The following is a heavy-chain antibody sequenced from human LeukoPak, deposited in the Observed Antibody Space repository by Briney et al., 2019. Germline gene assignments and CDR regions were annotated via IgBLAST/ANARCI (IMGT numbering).Heavy chain of an antibody. CDR3: ARHIQVTFRVSRLGWFDA. D-gene: IGHD3-9*01. V-gene: IGHV4-38-2*02. J-gene: IGHJ5*02. CDR1: GYSIGSGYD. Sequence: SETLSLTCSVSGYSIGSGYDWAWIRQPPGKGLEWIGSINYSGRPYYNPSLKSRVTISVDTSKNQFSLKLSSVTAADTAVYYCARHIQVTFRVSRLGWFDAWGQGTLVIVSS. CDR2: INYSGRP.